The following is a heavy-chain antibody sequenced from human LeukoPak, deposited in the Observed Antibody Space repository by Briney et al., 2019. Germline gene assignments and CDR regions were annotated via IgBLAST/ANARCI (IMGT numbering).Heavy chain of an antibody. CDR1: GFTFSSYG. D-gene: IGHD3-22*01. J-gene: IGHJ4*02. Sequence: PGGTLRLSCAASGFTFSSYGMSWVRQAPGKGLEWVSAISGSGGSTYYADSVKGRFTISRDNSKNTLYLQMNSLRAEDTAVYYCAKENYYDSREGDYWGQGTLVTVSS. CDR2: ISGSGGST. V-gene: IGHV3-23*01. CDR3: AKENYYDSREGDY.